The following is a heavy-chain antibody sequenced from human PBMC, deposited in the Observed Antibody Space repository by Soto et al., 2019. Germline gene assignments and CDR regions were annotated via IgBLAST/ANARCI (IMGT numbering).Heavy chain of an antibody. J-gene: IGHJ5*02. Sequence: PSETLSLTCTVSGGAVSGGSYYWSWIRQPPGKGLEWIGYISYSGSTNCNPSLESRVTISVDTSKSQFSLKLNSVTAADTAVYYCARDTYNLGSDWFDPWGQGILVTVSS. CDR3: ARDTYNLGSDWFDP. CDR2: ISYSGST. V-gene: IGHV4-61*01. CDR1: GGAVSGGSYY. D-gene: IGHD3-10*01.